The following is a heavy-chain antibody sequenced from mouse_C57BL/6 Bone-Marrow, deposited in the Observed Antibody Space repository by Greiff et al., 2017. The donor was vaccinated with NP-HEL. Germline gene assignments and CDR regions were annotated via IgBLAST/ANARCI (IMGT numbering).Heavy chain of an antibody. Sequence: VQLQQSGPELVKPGASVKIPCKASGYTFTDYNMDWVKQSHGKSLEWIGDINPNNGGTIYNQKFTGKATLTVDKSSSTAYMELRSLTSEDTAVYYCARRGITTVVAPFDYWGQGTTLTVSS. CDR2: INPNNGGT. D-gene: IGHD1-1*01. J-gene: IGHJ2*01. V-gene: IGHV1-18*01. CDR1: GYTFTDYN. CDR3: ARRGITTVVAPFDY.